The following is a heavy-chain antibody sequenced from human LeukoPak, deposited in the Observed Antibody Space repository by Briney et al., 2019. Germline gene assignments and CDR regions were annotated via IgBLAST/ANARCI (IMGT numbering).Heavy chain of an antibody. CDR2: TRNKTNSYTT. J-gene: IGHJ4*02. V-gene: IGHV3-72*01. Sequence: GGSLRLSRAASGFTLSDHYMDWGPQAPGKGLEWVGRTRNKTNSYTTEYAPSVKGRFTISRDDLTNSLFLQMNSLKTEDTAVYYCAKVSVVDCSGGSCYYFDYWGQRTLVTVS. CDR1: GFTLSDHY. CDR3: AKVSVVDCSGGSCYYFDY. D-gene: IGHD2-15*01.